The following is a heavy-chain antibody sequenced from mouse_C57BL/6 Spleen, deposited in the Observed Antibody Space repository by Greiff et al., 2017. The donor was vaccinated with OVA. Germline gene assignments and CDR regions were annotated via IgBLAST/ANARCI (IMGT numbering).Heavy chain of an antibody. Sequence: DVKLVESEGGLVQPGRSMKLSCTASGFTFSDYYMAWVRQVPEKGLEWVANINYDGSSTYYLDSLKSRFIISRDNAKNILYLQMSSLKSEDTATYYCARSDGYYFDYWGQGTTLTVSS. CDR3: ARSDGYYFDY. CDR2: INYDGSST. V-gene: IGHV5-16*01. J-gene: IGHJ2*01. CDR1: GFTFSDYY. D-gene: IGHD2-3*01.